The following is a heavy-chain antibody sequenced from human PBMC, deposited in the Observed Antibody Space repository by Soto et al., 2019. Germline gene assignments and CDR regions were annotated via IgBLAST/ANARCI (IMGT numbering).Heavy chain of an antibody. CDR1: RFTFSNSA. V-gene: IGHV3-23*04. CDR3: AKALGSLDPFDI. CDR2: IKSSDGGA. J-gene: IGHJ3*02. Sequence: EVQLVESGGDLVQPGGSLRLSCTTSRFTFSNSAMSWVRQAPGKGLEWVSTIKSSDGGAYYGDSVKGRFTISRDNPKNTLYLQMTGLRAEDTAVYYCAKALGSLDPFDIWGQGTMVTVSS. D-gene: IGHD3-16*01.